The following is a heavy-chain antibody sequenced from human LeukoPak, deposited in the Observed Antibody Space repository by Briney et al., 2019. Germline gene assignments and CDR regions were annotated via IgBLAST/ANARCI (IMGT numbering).Heavy chain of an antibody. Sequence: PSETLSLTCTVSGGSISSSSYYWGWIRQPPGKGLEWIGSIYYSGSTYYNPSLKSRVTISVDTSKNQFSLKLSSVTAADTAVYYCANVLFKQWLDYWGQGTLVTVSS. CDR2: IYYSGST. V-gene: IGHV4-39*01. D-gene: IGHD6-19*01. CDR3: ANVLFKQWLDY. CDR1: GGSISSSSYY. J-gene: IGHJ4*02.